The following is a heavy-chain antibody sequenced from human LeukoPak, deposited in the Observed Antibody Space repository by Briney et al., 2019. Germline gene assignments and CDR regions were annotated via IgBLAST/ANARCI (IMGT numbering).Heavy chain of an antibody. V-gene: IGHV1-69*05. J-gene: IGHJ5*02. CDR1: GGTFSSYA. D-gene: IGHD2-2*02. Sequence: SVKVSCKASGGTFSSYAISWVRQAPGQGLEWMGGIIPIFGTANYAQKFQGRVTITTDESTSTAYMELSSLRSGDTAVYYCARVSYCSSTSCYTRYYNWFDPWGQGTLVTVSS. CDR3: ARVSYCSSTSCYTRYYNWFDP. CDR2: IIPIFGTA.